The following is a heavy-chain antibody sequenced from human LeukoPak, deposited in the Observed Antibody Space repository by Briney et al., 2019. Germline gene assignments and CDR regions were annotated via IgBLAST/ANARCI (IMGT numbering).Heavy chain of an antibody. CDR1: GGSISSYY. D-gene: IGHD5-12*01. V-gene: IGHV4-59*01. CDR2: IYYSGST. J-gene: IGHJ4*02. CDR3: AAGYSGYDAVDY. Sequence: SETLSLTCTVSGGSISSYYWSWIRQPPGKGLEWIGYIYYSGSTNYNPSLKSRVTISVDTSKNQFSLKLSSVTAADMAVYYCAAGYSGYDAVDYWGQGTLVTVSS.